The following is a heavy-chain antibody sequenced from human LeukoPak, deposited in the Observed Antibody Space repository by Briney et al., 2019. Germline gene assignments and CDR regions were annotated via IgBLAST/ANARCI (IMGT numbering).Heavy chain of an antibody. J-gene: IGHJ4*02. D-gene: IGHD3-3*01. Sequence: SETLSLTCTVPGGSISSYYWSWIRQPAGKGLESIGRIYTSGSTNYNPSLKSRVTMSVDTSKNQFSLKLSSVTAADTAVYYCARDTDFWSAYRFDYWGQGTLVTVSS. CDR3: ARDTDFWSAYRFDY. CDR1: GGSISSYY. CDR2: IYTSGST. V-gene: IGHV4-4*07.